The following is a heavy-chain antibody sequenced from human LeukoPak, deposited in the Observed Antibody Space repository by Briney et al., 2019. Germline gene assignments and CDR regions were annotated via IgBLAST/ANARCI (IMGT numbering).Heavy chain of an antibody. J-gene: IGHJ4*02. CDR1: GFTFSSYW. CDR3: ARDLRGPRDY. V-gene: IGHV3-74*01. D-gene: IGHD3-10*01. Sequence: GGSLGLSCAASGFTFSSYWMHWVRQVPGKGLVWVSRINTDGSITNYADSVKGRFTISRDNAKNTLYLQMDSLRAEDTAVYYCARDLRGPRDYWGQGTLVTVSS. CDR2: INTDGSIT.